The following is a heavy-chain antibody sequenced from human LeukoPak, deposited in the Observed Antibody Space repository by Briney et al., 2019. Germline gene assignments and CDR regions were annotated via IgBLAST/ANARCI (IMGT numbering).Heavy chain of an antibody. CDR2: IYYSGST. V-gene: IGHV4-59*01. Sequence: SETLSLTCTVSGGSISSYYWSWIRQPPGKGLEWIGYIYYSGSTNYNTSLKSRVTISVDTSKNQFSLKLSSVNAADTAVYYCARGAPSPRVIDILTGYVLKPHTFDPWGQGTLVAVSS. D-gene: IGHD3-9*01. CDR1: GGSISSYY. CDR3: ARGAPSPRVIDILTGYVLKPHTFDP. J-gene: IGHJ5*02.